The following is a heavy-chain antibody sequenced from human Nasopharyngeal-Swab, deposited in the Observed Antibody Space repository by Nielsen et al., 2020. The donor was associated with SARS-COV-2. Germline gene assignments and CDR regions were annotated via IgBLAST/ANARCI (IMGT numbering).Heavy chain of an antibody. J-gene: IGHJ3*02. V-gene: IGHV1-2*02. D-gene: IGHD2-2*01. CDR1: GYTFTGYY. Sequence: ASVKVSCKASGYTFTGYYMHWVRQAPGQGLEWMGWINPNSGGTNYAQKFQGRVTMTGDTSISTAYMELSRLRSDDTAVYYCARSRVFVVVPADYVDSRDAFDIWGQGTMVTVSS. CDR2: INPNSGGT. CDR3: ARSRVFVVVPADYVDSRDAFDI.